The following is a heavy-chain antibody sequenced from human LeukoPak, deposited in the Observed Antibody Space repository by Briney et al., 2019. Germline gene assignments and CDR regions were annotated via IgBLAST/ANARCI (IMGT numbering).Heavy chain of an antibody. D-gene: IGHD4-11*01. V-gene: IGHV6-1*01. J-gene: IGHJ5*02. Sequence: SQTLSLTCVISGDSVSSNSAAWSWIRQSPSRGLEWLGRTYYRSKWYNDYAVSVKSRMTITPDTSKDQFSLHLNSVTPEDTAVYYCARYGSNNNEGWFDPWGQGTLVTVSS. CDR2: TYYRSKWYN. CDR3: ARYGSNNNEGWFDP. CDR1: GDSVSSNSAA.